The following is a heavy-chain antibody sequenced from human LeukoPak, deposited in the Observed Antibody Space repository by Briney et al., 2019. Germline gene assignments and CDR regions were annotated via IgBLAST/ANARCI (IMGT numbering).Heavy chain of an antibody. CDR1: GYTFTSYA. CDR3: ATPRSSGWYDY. V-gene: IGHV1-3*01. CDR2: INAGNGNT. J-gene: IGHJ4*02. Sequence: ASVKVSCTASGYTFTSYAMHWVRQAPGQRLEWMGWINAGNGNTKYSQKFQGRVTITRDTSASTAYMELSSLRSEDTAVYYCATPRSSGWYDYWGQRTLVTVSS. D-gene: IGHD6-19*01.